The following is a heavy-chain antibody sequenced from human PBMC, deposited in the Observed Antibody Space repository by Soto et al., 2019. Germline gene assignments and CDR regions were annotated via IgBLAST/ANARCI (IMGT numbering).Heavy chain of an antibody. J-gene: IGHJ4*02. D-gene: IGHD7-27*01. Sequence: SETLSLTCTVSGGSISSYYWSWIRQPPGKGLEWIGYIYYSGSTNYNPSLKSRVTISVDTSKNQFSLKLSSVTAADTAVYYCARSQTGEYFDYWGQGTLVTVSS. CDR1: GGSISSYY. CDR3: ARSQTGEYFDY. CDR2: IYYSGST. V-gene: IGHV4-59*01.